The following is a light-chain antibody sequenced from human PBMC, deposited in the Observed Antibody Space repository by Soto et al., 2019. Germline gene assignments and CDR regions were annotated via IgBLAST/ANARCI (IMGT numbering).Light chain of an antibody. V-gene: IGLV1-51*01. CDR2: DNN. CDR3: QSYDISLHNYV. J-gene: IGLJ1*01. CDR1: SSNIGNNY. Sequence: QSVLTQPPSVSAAPGQKVTISCSGSSSNIGNNYVSWYQQLPGTAPKLLIYDNNKRPSGIPDRFSGSKSGTSATLGITRLQAEDEADYYCQSYDISLHNYVFGTGTKVTVL.